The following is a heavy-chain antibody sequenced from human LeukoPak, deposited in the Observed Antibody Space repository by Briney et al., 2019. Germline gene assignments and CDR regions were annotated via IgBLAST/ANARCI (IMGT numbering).Heavy chain of an antibody. J-gene: IGHJ4*02. V-gene: IGHV1-58*02. CDR1: GFTFTSSA. D-gene: IGHD4-17*01. Sequence: ASVKVSCKASGFTFTSSAMQWVRQARGQRLEWIGWIVVGSGNTNYAQKFQERVTITGDMSTSTAYMELSSLRSEDTAVYYCAAATFTVTTRYFDYWGQGTLVTVSS. CDR2: IVVGSGNT. CDR3: AAATFTVTTRYFDY.